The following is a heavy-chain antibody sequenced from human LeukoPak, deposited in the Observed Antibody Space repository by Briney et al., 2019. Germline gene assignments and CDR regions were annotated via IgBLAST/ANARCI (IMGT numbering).Heavy chain of an antibody. CDR2: IYPGDSDT. Sequence: GASLQISCKGSGYSFTSYWIGWVRQLPGKGLEWMGIIYPGDSDTRYSPSFQGQVTISADKSISTAYLQWSSLKASDTAMYYCARPDDRDAFDIWGQGTMVTVSS. J-gene: IGHJ3*02. CDR1: GYSFTSYW. CDR3: ARPDDRDAFDI. V-gene: IGHV5-51*01.